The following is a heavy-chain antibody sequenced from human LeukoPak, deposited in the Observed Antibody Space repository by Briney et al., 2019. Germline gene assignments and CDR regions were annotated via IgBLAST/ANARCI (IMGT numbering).Heavy chain of an antibody. CDR2: IYYSGST. J-gene: IGHJ5*02. CDR3: ARGARSSSSWGLGNWFDP. CDR1: GGSISGYY. D-gene: IGHD6-13*01. Sequence: SETLSLTCTVSGGSISGYYWSWIRQPPGKGLEWIGYIYYSGSTNYIPSLKSRVTISVDTSKNQFSLKLSSVTAADTAVYYCARGARSSSSWGLGNWFDPWGQGTLVTVSS. V-gene: IGHV4-59*12.